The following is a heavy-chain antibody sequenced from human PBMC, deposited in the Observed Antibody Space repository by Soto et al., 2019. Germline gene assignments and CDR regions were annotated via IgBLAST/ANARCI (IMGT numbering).Heavy chain of an antibody. V-gene: IGHV3-33*01. Sequence: GGSLRLSCAASGFTFSSYGMHWVRQAPGKGLEWVAVIWYDGSNKYYADSVKGRFTISRDNSKNTLYLQMNSLRAEDTAVYYCARDSIAAAEVPGWFDPWGQGTLVTVSS. CDR3: ARDSIAAAEVPGWFDP. D-gene: IGHD6-13*01. CDR2: IWYDGSNK. CDR1: GFTFSSYG. J-gene: IGHJ5*02.